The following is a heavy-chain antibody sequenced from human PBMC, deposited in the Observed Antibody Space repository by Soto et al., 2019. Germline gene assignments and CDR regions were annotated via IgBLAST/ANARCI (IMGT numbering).Heavy chain of an antibody. V-gene: IGHV3-23*01. CDR3: ATSFPYFDN. D-gene: IGHD2-21*01. Sequence: EVQLLESGGGLVLPGGSLRLSCAGSGFTPTTTPLSWVRQPPGKGLEWVTTISGTASRTYYVDSVKGRFFISRDNSKNTVTLHMNNLTRDDTAVYYCATSFPYFDNWGQGTRVTVSS. J-gene: IGHJ4*02. CDR1: GFTPTTTP. CDR2: ISGTASRT.